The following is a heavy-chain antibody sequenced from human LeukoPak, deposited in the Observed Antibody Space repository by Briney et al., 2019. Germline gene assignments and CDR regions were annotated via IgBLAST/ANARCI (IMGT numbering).Heavy chain of an antibody. V-gene: IGHV3-7*01. CDR2: INHGGSEK. D-gene: IGHD3-10*01. CDR1: GFTFSNDW. J-gene: IGHJ4*02. Sequence: VGSLRLSCTTSGFTFSNDWMNWVRQTPRRGLEWVANINHGGSEKYYLDSVEGRFTISRDNTNNSLYLQMNSLRDDDTAIYYCARWIGGFDYWGQGALVTVSS. CDR3: ARWIGGFDY.